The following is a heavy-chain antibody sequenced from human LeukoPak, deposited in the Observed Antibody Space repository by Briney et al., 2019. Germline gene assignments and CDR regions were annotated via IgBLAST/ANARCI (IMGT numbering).Heavy chain of an antibody. D-gene: IGHD3-10*01. V-gene: IGHV4-30-2*01. Sequence: SETLSLTCAVSGGSISSGGYSWSWIRQPPGKGLEWIGYIYHSGSTYYNPSLKSRVTISVDTSKNQFSLRLSSVTAADTALYYCARGLWFGDENPPYFDYWGQGTLVTVSS. CDR3: ARGLWFGDENPPYFDY. CDR2: IYHSGST. J-gene: IGHJ4*02. CDR1: GGSISSGGYS.